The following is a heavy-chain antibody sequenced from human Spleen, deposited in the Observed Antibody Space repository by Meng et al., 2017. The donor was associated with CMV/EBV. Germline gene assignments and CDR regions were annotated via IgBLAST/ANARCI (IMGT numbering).Heavy chain of an antibody. J-gene: IGHJ5*02. Sequence: SETLSLTCTVSGGSISSYYWSWIRQPPGKGLEWIGYIYYSGSTNYNPSLKSRVTISVDTSKNQFSLKLSSVTAADTAVYYCARGTYIKGLGAWGQGVLVTVSS. D-gene: IGHD3-16*01. CDR3: ARGTYIKGLGA. V-gene: IGHV4-59*01. CDR2: IYYSGST. CDR1: GGSISSYY.